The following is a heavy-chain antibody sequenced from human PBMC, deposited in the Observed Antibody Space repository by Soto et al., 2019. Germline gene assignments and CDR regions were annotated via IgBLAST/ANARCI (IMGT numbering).Heavy chain of an antibody. J-gene: IGHJ4*02. CDR3: ATYSSPFDY. D-gene: IGHD6-13*01. CDR2: ISATGTTT. V-gene: IGHV3-23*01. Sequence: EVQLMESGGGLVQPGGSLRLSCAASEFSFSSYALNWVRQAPGKGLEWVSAISATGTTTYYADSVKGRFTISRDNSKRTLFLQMDSLSPEDTAVYYCATYSSPFDYWGQATLVTVSS. CDR1: EFSFSSYA.